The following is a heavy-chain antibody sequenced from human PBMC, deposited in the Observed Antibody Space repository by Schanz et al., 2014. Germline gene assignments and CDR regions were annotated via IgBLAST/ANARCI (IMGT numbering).Heavy chain of an antibody. J-gene: IGHJ4*02. CDR1: GYTFAVYY. D-gene: IGHD6-19*01. V-gene: IGHV7-4-1*02. Sequence: QVQLVQSGGEVKTPGASVKVSCKASGYTFAVYYIHWVRQAPGQGLEWVGWINTNTGNPTYAQGFTGRFVFSLDTSVSTAYLQISSLKAEDTAAYYCTTETIAMAGTFSIWGQGTLVTVSS. CDR2: INTNTGNP. CDR3: TTETIAMAGTFSI.